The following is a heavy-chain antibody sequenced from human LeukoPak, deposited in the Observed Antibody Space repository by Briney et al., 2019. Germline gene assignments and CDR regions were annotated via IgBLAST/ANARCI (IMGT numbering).Heavy chain of an antibody. CDR1: GGSISSYY. Sequence: SETLSLTCTVSGGSISSYYWSWIRQPPRKRLEWIGYIYYIGSTNYNPSLKSRVTISVDTSKNQFSLKLSSVLGADTAVYYCARSIAAAGGTYWYFDLWGRGTLVTVSS. J-gene: IGHJ2*01. CDR2: IYYIGST. D-gene: IGHD6-13*01. V-gene: IGHV4-59*01. CDR3: ARSIAAAGGTYWYFDL.